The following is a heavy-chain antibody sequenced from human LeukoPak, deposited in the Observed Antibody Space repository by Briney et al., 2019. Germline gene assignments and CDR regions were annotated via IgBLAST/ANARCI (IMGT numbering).Heavy chain of an antibody. J-gene: IGHJ6*02. D-gene: IGHD6-13*01. CDR3: AKGKAAAGTRFGMDV. CDR1: GFTFSSYA. Sequence: GGSPRLSCAASGFTFSSYAMSWVRQAPGKGLEGVSAISGSGVSTYYAASVKGRFTISRDNSKNTLYLQMNSLRAEDTAVYSCAKGKAAAGTRFGMDVWGQGNTVTVSS. CDR2: ISGSGVST. V-gene: IGHV3-23*01.